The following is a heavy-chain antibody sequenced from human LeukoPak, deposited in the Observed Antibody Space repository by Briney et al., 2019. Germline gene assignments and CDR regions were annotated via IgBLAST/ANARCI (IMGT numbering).Heavy chain of an antibody. D-gene: IGHD2-15*01. CDR2: ISYDGSNK. CDR1: GFTFSSYA. J-gene: IGHJ4*02. Sequence: QAGGSLRLSCAASGFTFSSYAMHWVRQAPGKGLEWVAVISYDGSNKYYADSVKGRFTISRDNSKNTLYLQMNSLRAEDMAVYYCARDSSRWYFDYWGQGTLVSVSS. V-gene: IGHV3-30-3*01. CDR3: ARDSSRWYFDY.